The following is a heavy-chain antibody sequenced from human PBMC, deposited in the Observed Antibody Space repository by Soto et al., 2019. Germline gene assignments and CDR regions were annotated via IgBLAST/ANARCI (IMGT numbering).Heavy chain of an antibody. V-gene: IGHV1-69*01. J-gene: IGHJ6*02. CDR2: IIPLFGTA. Sequence: QVQLVQSGAEGKKPGSSVKVSCKASGGTFSNYVVTWVRQAPGQGLEWMGGIIPLFGTANYAQEFQGRVTITADESTSTAYMELSSLRSEDTAVYYCARSLIAAAGLTYYYYGLDVWGQGTTVTVSS. D-gene: IGHD6-13*01. CDR1: GGTFSNYV. CDR3: ARSLIAAAGLTYYYYGLDV.